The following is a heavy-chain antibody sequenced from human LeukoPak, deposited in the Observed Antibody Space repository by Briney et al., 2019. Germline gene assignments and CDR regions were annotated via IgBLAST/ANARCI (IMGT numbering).Heavy chain of an antibody. V-gene: IGHV4-34*01. Sequence: SETLSLTCAVYGGTFKDYYWTWIRQSPGKGLEWIGEINHSRTINSNPSLKSRVTISVDTSKNQFSLRLTSVTAADAAIYYCARGRRYYYGSGFYYWGQGTLVTVST. CDR2: INHSRTI. CDR3: ARGRRYYYGSGFYY. D-gene: IGHD3-10*01. CDR1: GGTFKDYY. J-gene: IGHJ4*01.